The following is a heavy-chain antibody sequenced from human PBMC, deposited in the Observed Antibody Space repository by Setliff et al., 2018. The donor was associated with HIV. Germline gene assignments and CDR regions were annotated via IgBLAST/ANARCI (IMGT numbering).Heavy chain of an antibody. Sequence: ASVKVSCKASGYSFTDYFIHWVRQAPGQGLEWMGWISPHNGDIKITKTFRGRVTMTRDTSLNTASVEVSGLRSDDTAVYYCAKDLYSNSWYFQIPLRYTDVWGTGTTVTVSS. J-gene: IGHJ6*03. CDR2: ISPHNGDI. CDR1: GYSFTDYF. V-gene: IGHV1-2*02. D-gene: IGHD6-13*01. CDR3: AKDLYSNSWYFQIPLRYTDV.